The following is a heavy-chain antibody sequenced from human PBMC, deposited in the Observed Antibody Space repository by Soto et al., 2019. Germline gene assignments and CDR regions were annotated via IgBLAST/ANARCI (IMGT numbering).Heavy chain of an antibody. CDR2: IDWDNDK. Sequence: SGPTLVNPTQTLTLTCTFSGFSLSTSGMCVSWIRQPPGKALEWLARIDWDNDKYYSTSLKTRLTISRGTSKNQVVLTMTNMDPVDTATYYCARSNLANGLYVWGQGTTVTVS. V-gene: IGHV2-70*11. D-gene: IGHD5-12*01. J-gene: IGHJ6*02. CDR3: ARSNLANGLYV. CDR1: GFSLSTSGMC.